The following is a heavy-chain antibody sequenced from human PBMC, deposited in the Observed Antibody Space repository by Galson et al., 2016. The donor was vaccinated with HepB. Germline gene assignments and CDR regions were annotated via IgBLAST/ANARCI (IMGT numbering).Heavy chain of an antibody. Sequence: SLRLSCAASGFTFTSYWMNWVRQAPGEGLEWVANINQDGSETYYVDSVKGRFTISRDNAKNSLYLQMNSLRAEDTAMYYCTRGPPRGNGGNSNSWGQGTLVTVSS. D-gene: IGHD4-23*01. CDR3: TRGPPRGNGGNSNS. CDR1: GFTFTSYW. V-gene: IGHV3-7*03. CDR2: INQDGSET. J-gene: IGHJ4*02.